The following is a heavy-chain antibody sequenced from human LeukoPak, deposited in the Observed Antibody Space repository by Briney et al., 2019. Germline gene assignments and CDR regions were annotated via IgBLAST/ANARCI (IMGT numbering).Heavy chain of an antibody. CDR1: GGSISSGGYY. J-gene: IGHJ4*02. CDR2: IYYSGST. D-gene: IGHD4-17*01. Sequence: SETLSLTCTVSGGSISSGGYYRSWIRQHPGKGLEWIGYIYYSGSTYYNPSLKSRVTISVDTSKNQFSLKLSSVTAADTAVYYCASGQDYGDYAGGETYYFDYWGQGTLVTVSS. CDR3: ASGQDYGDYAGGETYYFDY. V-gene: IGHV4-31*03.